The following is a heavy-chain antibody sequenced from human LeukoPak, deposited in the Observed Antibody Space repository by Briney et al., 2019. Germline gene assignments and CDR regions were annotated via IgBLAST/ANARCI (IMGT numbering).Heavy chain of an antibody. J-gene: IGHJ4*02. CDR2: IYYSGSA. CDR1: GGSISSSNYL. CDR3: ARRGKRAVGITTGFEY. Sequence: PSETLSLTCAVSGGSISSSNYLWGWVRQPPGKGLEWIATIYYSGSAYYNPSLKSRVTISVDTSKNQFSLKLSSATAADTAVYYCARRGKRAVGITTGFEYWGQGTPVTVSS. V-gene: IGHV4-39*01. D-gene: IGHD4-17*01.